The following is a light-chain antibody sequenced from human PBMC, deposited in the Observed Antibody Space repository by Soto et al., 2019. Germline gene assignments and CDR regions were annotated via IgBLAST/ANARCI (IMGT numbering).Light chain of an antibody. CDR2: DVS. V-gene: IGLV2-11*01. CDR3: CSYVGGYSYV. CDR1: SSDVGDYNS. J-gene: IGLJ1*01. Sequence: QSALTQPRSVSGSRGQSVTVSCIGTSSDVGDYNSVSWYQQHPGKAPKPMIYDVSKRPSGVPDRFSGSKSGNTASLTISGLQAEDEADYYCCSYVGGYSYVFGIGTKVTVL.